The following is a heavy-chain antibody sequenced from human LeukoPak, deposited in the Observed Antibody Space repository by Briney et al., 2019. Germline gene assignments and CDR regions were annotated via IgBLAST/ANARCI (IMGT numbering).Heavy chain of an antibody. CDR1: GGSISGYH. CDR2: VDDSGNT. CDR3: ARLYRPGGHTGDVFDI. V-gene: IGHV4-59*08. D-gene: IGHD3-16*02. Sequence: PSETLSLTCIVSGGSISGYHWSWIRQPPGKGLEWIGYVDDSGNTNYRPSLSIRITVSLDMFKNHFSLKMNWVTAADAAMFYCARLYRPGGHTGDVFDIWGQGAMVTVSS. J-gene: IGHJ3*02.